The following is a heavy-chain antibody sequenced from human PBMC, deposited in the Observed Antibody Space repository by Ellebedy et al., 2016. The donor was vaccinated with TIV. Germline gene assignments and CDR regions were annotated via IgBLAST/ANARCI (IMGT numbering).Heavy chain of an antibody. CDR3: ARLRVRGVTLSPTYYNYGMDV. CDR2: INHSGST. CDR1: GGSFSGLY. J-gene: IGHJ6*02. D-gene: IGHD3-10*01. Sequence: GSLRLXXAVYGGSFSGLYWSWIRQPPGKGLEWIGEINHSGSTNYNPSLKSRVTISVDTSKNQFSLNLSSVTAADTAVYYCARLRVRGVTLSPTYYNYGMDVWGQGTTVTVSS. V-gene: IGHV4-34*01.